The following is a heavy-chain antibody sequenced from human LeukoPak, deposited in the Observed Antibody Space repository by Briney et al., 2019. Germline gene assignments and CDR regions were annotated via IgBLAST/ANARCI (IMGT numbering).Heavy chain of an antibody. J-gene: IGHJ5*02. CDR3: ARDLDNWNDVTWFDP. Sequence: PSETLSLTCTVSGGSISSYYWSWIRQPPGKGLEWIGYIYYSGSTNYNPSLKSRVTISVDTSKNQFSLKLSSVTAADTAVYYCARDLDNWNDVTWFDPWGQGTLVTVSS. V-gene: IGHV4-59*12. CDR1: GGSISSYY. CDR2: IYYSGST. D-gene: IGHD1-20*01.